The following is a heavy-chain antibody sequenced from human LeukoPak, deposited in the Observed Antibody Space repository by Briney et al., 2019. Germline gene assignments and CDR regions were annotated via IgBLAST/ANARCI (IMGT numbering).Heavy chain of an antibody. J-gene: IGHJ4*02. CDR2: IKEDGSET. CDR1: GFTFSSYA. D-gene: IGHD7-27*01. Sequence: GGSLRLSCAPSGFTFSSYAMSWVRQAPGEGLEWVANIKEDGSETYCADCVKGRFTISRDNAKNSLHLQMNSLRADGTAFYFCARDNRGKDYWGGGTLVSVSS. CDR3: ARDNRGKDY. V-gene: IGHV3-7*04.